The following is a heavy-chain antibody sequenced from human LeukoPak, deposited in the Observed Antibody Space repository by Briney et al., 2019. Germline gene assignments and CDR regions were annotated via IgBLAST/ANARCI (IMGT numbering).Heavy chain of an antibody. D-gene: IGHD3-10*01. V-gene: IGHV1-18*01. CDR2: ISAYNGNT. CDR1: GYTFTSYG. Sequence: GASVKVSCKASGYTFTSYGISWVRQAPGQGLEWMGWISAYNGNTNYAQKLQGRVTMTTDTSTSTAYMELRSLRSDDTAVYYCARDLGYYYYGSGTTLYWGQGTLVTVSS. CDR3: ARDLGYYYYGSGTTLY. J-gene: IGHJ4*02.